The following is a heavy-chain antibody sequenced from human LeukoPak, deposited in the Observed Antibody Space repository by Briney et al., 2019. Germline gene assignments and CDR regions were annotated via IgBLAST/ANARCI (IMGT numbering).Heavy chain of an antibody. D-gene: IGHD7-27*01. J-gene: IGHJ4*02. Sequence: GGSLRLSCAASGFTFSSFWMHWVRQAPGKGLVWVSRINTDGSSTSYADSVKGRFTISRDNAKNTLYLQMNSLRAEDTAVYYCARGILGTDTVVDYWGQGTLVTVSS. CDR3: ARGILGTDTVVDY. CDR2: INTDGSST. V-gene: IGHV3-74*01. CDR1: GFTFSSFW.